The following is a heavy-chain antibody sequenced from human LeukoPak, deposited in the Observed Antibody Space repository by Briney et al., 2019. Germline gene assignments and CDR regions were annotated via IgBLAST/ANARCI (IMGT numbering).Heavy chain of an antibody. Sequence: PGGSLRLSCAASGFTVSSNYMSWVRQAPGKGLEWVSVIYSGGSTYYADSVKGRFTISRDNSKNTLYLQMNSLRAEDTAVYYCAKDSIAARPAYFQHWGQGTLVTVSS. CDR3: AKDSIAARPAYFQH. V-gene: IGHV3-53*01. J-gene: IGHJ1*01. CDR2: IYSGGST. D-gene: IGHD6-6*01. CDR1: GFTVSSNY.